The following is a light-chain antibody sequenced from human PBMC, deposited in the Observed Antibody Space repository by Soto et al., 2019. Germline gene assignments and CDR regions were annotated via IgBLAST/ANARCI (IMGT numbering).Light chain of an antibody. CDR2: STT. J-gene: IGLJ2*01. V-gene: IGLV7-43*01. CDR1: TGPVTTSHY. CDR3: VLYYGGAHVV. Sequence: QTVVTQEPSLTVSPGGTVTLTCASSTGPVTTSHYPNWFQQEPGQPPRSLIYSTTNTHSWTPARFSGSLLGGKAALTLSGVLPEDEADYYCVLYYGGAHVVFGGGTKVTVL.